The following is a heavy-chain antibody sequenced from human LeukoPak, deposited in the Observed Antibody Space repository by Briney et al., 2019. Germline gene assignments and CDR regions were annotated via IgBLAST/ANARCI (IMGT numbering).Heavy chain of an antibody. Sequence: SETLSLTCAVYGGSFSGYYWSWIRQPPGKGLEWIGEINHSGSTNYNPSLKSRVTISVDTSKNQFSLKLSSVTAADTAVYYCARGLLQWLAYFDYWGQGTLVTVSS. D-gene: IGHD6-19*01. V-gene: IGHV4-34*01. CDR3: ARGLLQWLAYFDY. J-gene: IGHJ4*02. CDR1: GGSFSGYY. CDR2: INHSGST.